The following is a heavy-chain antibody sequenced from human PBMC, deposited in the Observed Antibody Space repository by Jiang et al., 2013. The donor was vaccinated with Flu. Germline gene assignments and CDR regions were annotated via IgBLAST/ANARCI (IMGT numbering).Heavy chain of an antibody. CDR2: INPNSGGT. D-gene: IGHD3-22*01. J-gene: IGHJ4*02. Sequence: EVKKPGASVKVSCKASGYTFTGYYMHWVRQAPGQGLEWMGWINPNSGGTNYAQKFQGWVTMTRDTSISTAYMELSGLRSDDTAVYYCARGDSSGYYSPNFDYWGQGTLVTVSS. CDR3: ARGDSSGYYSPNFDY. V-gene: IGHV1-2*04. CDR1: GYTFTGYY.